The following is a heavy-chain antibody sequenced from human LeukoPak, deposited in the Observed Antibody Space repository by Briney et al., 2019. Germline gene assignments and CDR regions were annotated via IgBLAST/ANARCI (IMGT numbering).Heavy chain of an antibody. V-gene: IGHV3-49*04. J-gene: IGHJ4*02. D-gene: IGHD1-7*01. CDR1: GFTFGEYD. CDR2: IRSKLYRGTT. Sequence: GRSLILSCKASGFTFGEYDMSWVRQAPGKRLQWIGFIRSKLYRGTTEYAASVKGRFTISRDDSKSIAYLQMSSLKIKDTAIYCRARAGNDDNNCNYPFWGQGTPVTVSS. CDR3: ARAGNDDNNCNYPF.